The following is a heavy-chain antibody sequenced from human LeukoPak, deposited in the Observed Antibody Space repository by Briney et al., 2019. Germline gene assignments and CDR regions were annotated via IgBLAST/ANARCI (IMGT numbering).Heavy chain of an antibody. D-gene: IGHD5-18*01. CDR3: AREPPPSIQLLYYYYGMDV. Sequence: ASVKVSCKASGYTFTSYYMHWVRQAPGQGLEWMGIINPSGGSTSYAQKFQGRVTMTRDTSTSTVYMELTSLRSEDTAVYYCAREPPPSIQLLYYYYGMDVWGQGTTVTVSS. J-gene: IGHJ6*02. CDR1: GYTFTSYY. CDR2: INPSGGST. V-gene: IGHV1-46*01.